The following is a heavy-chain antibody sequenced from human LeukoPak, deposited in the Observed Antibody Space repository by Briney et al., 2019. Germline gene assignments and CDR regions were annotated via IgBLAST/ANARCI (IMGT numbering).Heavy chain of an antibody. Sequence: PSETLSLTCTVSGGSISSGGYYWSWIRQHPGKGLEWIGYIYYSGSTYYNPSLKSRVTISVDTSKNQFSLKLSSVTAADTAVYYCARDLVEPDAFDIWGQGTMVTVSS. V-gene: IGHV4-31*03. CDR1: GGSISSGGYY. D-gene: IGHD2-15*01. CDR3: ARDLVEPDAFDI. CDR2: IYYSGST. J-gene: IGHJ3*02.